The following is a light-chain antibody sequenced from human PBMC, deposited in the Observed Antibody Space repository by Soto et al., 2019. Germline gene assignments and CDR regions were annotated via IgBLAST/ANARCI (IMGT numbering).Light chain of an antibody. Sequence: EIVLTQSPATLSLSPGERATLSCRASQSVSSYLAWYQQKPGQATRLLIYDASNSATGIPARFSGSGSGTEFAHTISSLDSEDFAVYYCQQRSNWYTFGQGTKLEIK. CDR3: QQRSNWYT. CDR2: DAS. CDR1: QSVSSY. V-gene: IGKV3-11*01. J-gene: IGKJ2*01.